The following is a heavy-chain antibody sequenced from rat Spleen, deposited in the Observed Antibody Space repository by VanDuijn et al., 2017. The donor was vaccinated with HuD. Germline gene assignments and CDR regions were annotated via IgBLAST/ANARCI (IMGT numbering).Heavy chain of an antibody. CDR3: TAGGPYYFDS. J-gene: IGHJ2*01. CDR2: ISYDGAST. V-gene: IGHV5-20*01. D-gene: IGHD1-11*01. Sequence: EVQLVESGGGLVQPGRSLKLSCVASGFTFVNYYMAWVRRTPTKGLEWVASISYDGASTYYRDSVKGRFSISRDNAKSSQYLQMDSLRSEDTATYYCTAGGPYYFDSWGQGIMVTVSS. CDR1: GFTFVNYY.